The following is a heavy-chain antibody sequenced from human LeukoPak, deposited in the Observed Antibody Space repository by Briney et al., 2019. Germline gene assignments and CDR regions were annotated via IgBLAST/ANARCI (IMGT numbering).Heavy chain of an antibody. CDR1: GFTFSSYS. J-gene: IGHJ4*02. D-gene: IGHD3-22*01. V-gene: IGHV3-21*01. CDR2: ISSSSSYI. Sequence: PGGSLRLFCAASGFTFSSYSMNWVRQAPGKGLEWVSSISSSSSYIYYADSVKGRFTISKDNAKNSLYLQINTLRADDTAVYYCARARSGYYYDYWGQGTLVTVSS. CDR3: ARARSGYYYDY.